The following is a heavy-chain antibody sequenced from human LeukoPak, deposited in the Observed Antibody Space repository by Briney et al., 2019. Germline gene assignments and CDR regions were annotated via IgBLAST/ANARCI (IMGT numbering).Heavy chain of an antibody. CDR2: ITWNGDST. D-gene: IGHD5-12*01. CDR1: GFTFDDYN. CDR3: AKDKWLRGYYYYYMDV. V-gene: IGHV3-43*01. Sequence: GGSLRLSCAASGFTFDDYNMHWVRQAPGKGLEWVSLITWNGDSTYYADSVEGRFTISRDNSKNSLYLQMNSLRTEDTALYYCAKDKWLRGYYYYYMDVWGKGTTVTVSS. J-gene: IGHJ6*03.